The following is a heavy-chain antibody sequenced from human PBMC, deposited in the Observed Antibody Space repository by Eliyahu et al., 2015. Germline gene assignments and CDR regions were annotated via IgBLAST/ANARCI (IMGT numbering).Heavy chain of an antibody. CDR2: IRSKANSYAT. D-gene: IGHD1-7*01. V-gene: IGHV3-73*02. CDR3: TFIELRGYYYYGMDV. Sequence: EVQLVESGGGLVQPGGSLKLSCAASGFPFXGXAMHWVRQGSGKGLEWFGRIRSKANSYATAYAASVKGRFTISRDDSKNTAYLQMNSLKTEDTAVYYCTFIELRGYYYYGMDVWGQGTTVTVSS. J-gene: IGHJ6*02. CDR1: GFPFXGXA.